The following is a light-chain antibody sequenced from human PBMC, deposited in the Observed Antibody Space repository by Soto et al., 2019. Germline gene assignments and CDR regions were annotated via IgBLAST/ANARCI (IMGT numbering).Light chain of an antibody. Sequence: EIVLTQSPGRLSLSPGERAARSCGASQSVSSTLAWSQKNTGQAPRLLIYDASNRATGIPARFSGSGSGTDFTLTISSLEPEDFAVYYCQQRSNWLWTFGQGTQVDIK. CDR2: DAS. V-gene: IGKV3-11*01. CDR3: QQRSNWLWT. CDR1: QSVSST. J-gene: IGKJ1*01.